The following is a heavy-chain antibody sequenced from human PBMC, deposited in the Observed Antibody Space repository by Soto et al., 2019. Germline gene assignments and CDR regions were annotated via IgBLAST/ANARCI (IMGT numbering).Heavy chain of an antibody. V-gene: IGHV1-2*04. J-gene: IGHJ4*02. Sequence: APVTVSCKASGYTFTGYYMHWVRQAPGQGLEWMGWINPNSGGTNYAQKFQGWVTMTRDTSISTAYMELSRLRSDDTAVYYCARDRAGLADYWGQGTLVTVSS. CDR2: INPNSGGT. CDR1: GYTFTGYY. CDR3: ARDRAGLADY. D-gene: IGHD6-13*01.